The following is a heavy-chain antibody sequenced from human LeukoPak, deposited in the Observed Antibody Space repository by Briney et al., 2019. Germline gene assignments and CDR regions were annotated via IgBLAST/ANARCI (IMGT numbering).Heavy chain of an antibody. J-gene: IGHJ4*02. CDR2: INHSGST. CDR1: GGSFSGYY. D-gene: IGHD3-16*02. CDR3: ARTRLGDYIWGSYRNYPSAYYFGY. Sequence: SETLSLTCAVYGGSFSGYYWSRIRQPPGKGLEWIGEINHSGSTNYNPSLKSRVTISVDTSKNQFSLKLSSVTAADTAVYYCARTRLGDYIWGSYRNYPSAYYFGYWGQGTLVTVSS. V-gene: IGHV4-34*01.